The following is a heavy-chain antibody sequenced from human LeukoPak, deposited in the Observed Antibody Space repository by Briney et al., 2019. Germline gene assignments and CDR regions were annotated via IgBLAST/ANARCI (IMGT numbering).Heavy chain of an antibody. V-gene: IGHV4-34*01. D-gene: IGHD3-9*01. Sequence: PSETLSLTCAVYGGSFSGFYWSWIRQPPGKGLEWIGEINHSGSTNYNPSLKSRVTISVDTSKKQFSLKLSSVTAADTAVYYCARFEGYDFLTGYAYYFDYWGQGTLVTVSS. CDR2: INHSGST. J-gene: IGHJ4*02. CDR3: ARFEGYDFLTGYAYYFDY. CDR1: GGSFSGFY.